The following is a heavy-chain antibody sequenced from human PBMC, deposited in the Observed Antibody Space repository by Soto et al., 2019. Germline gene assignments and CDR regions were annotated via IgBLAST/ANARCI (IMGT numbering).Heavy chain of an antibody. J-gene: IGHJ6*02. D-gene: IGHD3-22*01. CDR2: ISGSGGST. V-gene: IGHV3-23*01. CDR3: AKDKGSGSYAYYNYGMDV. Sequence: GGSLRLSCAASGFTFSSYAMSWVRQAPGKGLEWVSAISGSGGSTYYADSVKGRFTISRDNSKNTLYLQMNALRAEDTAVYYCAKDKGSGSYAYYNYGMDVWGPGTTVTVSS. CDR1: GFTFSSYA.